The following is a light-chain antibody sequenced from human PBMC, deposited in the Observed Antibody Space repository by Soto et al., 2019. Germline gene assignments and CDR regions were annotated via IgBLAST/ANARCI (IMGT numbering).Light chain of an antibody. J-gene: IGKJ3*01. Sequence: EIVLTQSPATLSLSPGERANLSCRASQNISSYLAWYQQKPDQAPRLLIYDASNRATGIPARFSGSGSGTDFTLTISSLEPEDFAVYYCHQRSTWPFTFGPGTKVDIK. CDR2: DAS. CDR3: HQRSTWPFT. CDR1: QNISSY. V-gene: IGKV3-11*01.